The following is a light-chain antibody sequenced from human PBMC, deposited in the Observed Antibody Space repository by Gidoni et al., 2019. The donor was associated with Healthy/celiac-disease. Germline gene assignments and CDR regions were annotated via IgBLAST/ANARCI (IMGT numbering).Light chain of an antibody. Sequence: EIVLTPSPGTLSLSPGERATLSCRASQSVSSSYLAWYQQKPGQAPRLRIYGASSRATGIPDRFSGSGSGTDFTLTISRLEPEDFAVYYCQQYGSSPLYTFGQGTKLEIK. V-gene: IGKV3-20*01. CDR1: QSVSSSY. J-gene: IGKJ2*01. CDR3: QQYGSSPLYT. CDR2: GAS.